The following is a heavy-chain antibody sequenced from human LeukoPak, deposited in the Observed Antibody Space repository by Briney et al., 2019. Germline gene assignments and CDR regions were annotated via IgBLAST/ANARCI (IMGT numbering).Heavy chain of an antibody. Sequence: GGSLRLSCAASGFTFSSYAMSWVRQAPGRGLEWVSAFSGSGGSTYYADSVKGRFTISRDNSKNTLYLQMNSLRAEDTAVYYCARDISYAFDIWGQGTMVTVSS. CDR2: FSGSGGST. D-gene: IGHD2-21*01. J-gene: IGHJ3*02. CDR1: GFTFSSYA. V-gene: IGHV3-23*01. CDR3: ARDISYAFDI.